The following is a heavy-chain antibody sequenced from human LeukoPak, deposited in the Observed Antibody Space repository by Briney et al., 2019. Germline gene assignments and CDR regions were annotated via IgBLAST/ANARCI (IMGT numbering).Heavy chain of an antibody. D-gene: IGHD4-17*01. Sequence: GGSLRLSCAASGFTFSSYGMHWVRQAPGKGLEWVAVISYDGSNKYYADSVKGRFTISRDNSKNTLYLQMNSLRAEDTAVYYCARRYGDYSYYGMDVWGQGITVTVSS. J-gene: IGHJ6*02. CDR3: ARRYGDYSYYGMDV. CDR2: ISYDGSNK. CDR1: GFTFSSYG. V-gene: IGHV3-30*03.